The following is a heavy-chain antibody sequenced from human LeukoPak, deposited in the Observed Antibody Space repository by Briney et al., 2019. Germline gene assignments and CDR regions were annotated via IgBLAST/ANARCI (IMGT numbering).Heavy chain of an antibody. Sequence: PSETLSLTCTVSGGSISSGSYYWTWIRQPAGKGLEWIGRIYTNGGTKYNPSLWSRATISVATSKNQFSLKVSSVTAADTAVYYCARGYYDSSGQYYRGIFDYWGQGTLVTVSS. CDR1: GGSISSGSYY. V-gene: IGHV4-61*02. J-gene: IGHJ4*02. CDR2: IYTNGGT. D-gene: IGHD3-22*01. CDR3: ARGYYDSSGQYYRGIFDY.